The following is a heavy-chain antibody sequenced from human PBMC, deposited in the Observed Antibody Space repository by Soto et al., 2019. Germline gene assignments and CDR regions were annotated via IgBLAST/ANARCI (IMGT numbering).Heavy chain of an antibody. D-gene: IGHD6-19*01. CDR1: GFTFSSYA. CDR3: AKVKVACTIGWHX. Sequence: GSLTLSFAASGFTFSSYAMSWVRQAPGKGLEWVSAISGSGGSTYYADSVRVRFTISRDNSRNTLHLQMDSLRAEDTAVYYCAKVKVACTIGWHXWGQGTLVTLSX. V-gene: IGHV3-23*01. CDR2: ISGSGGST. J-gene: IGHJ4*01.